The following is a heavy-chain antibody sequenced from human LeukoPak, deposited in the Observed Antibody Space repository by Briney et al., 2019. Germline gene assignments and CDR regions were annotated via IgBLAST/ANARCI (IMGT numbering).Heavy chain of an antibody. V-gene: IGHV5-51*01. D-gene: IGHD4-17*01. CDR2: IHPDDSDT. J-gene: IGHJ3*02. Sequence: GESLKISCQGSGYSFTSYWNGWGRQIPGTGPEWMGIIHPDDSDTRYSPSFQGQVTISPDKSISTAYLQWSSLKASDTAMYYCARSYGDYDAFDIWGQGTMVTVSS. CDR3: ARSYGDYDAFDI. CDR1: GYSFTSYW.